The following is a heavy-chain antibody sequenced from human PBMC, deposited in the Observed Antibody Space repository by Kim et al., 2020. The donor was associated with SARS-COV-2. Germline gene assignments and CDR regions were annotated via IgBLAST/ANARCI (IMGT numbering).Heavy chain of an antibody. CDR3: AKRETKHYPLVLITMVRGELAAFDI. D-gene: IGHD3-10*01. J-gene: IGHJ3*02. V-gene: IGHV3-23*01. CDR2: ISGSGGST. Sequence: GGSLRLSCAASGFTFSSYAMSWVRQAPGKGLEWVSAISGSGGSTYYADSVKGRFTISRDNSKNTLYLQMNSLRAEDTAVYYCAKRETKHYPLVLITMVRGELAAFDIWGQGTMVTVSS. CDR1: GFTFSSYA.